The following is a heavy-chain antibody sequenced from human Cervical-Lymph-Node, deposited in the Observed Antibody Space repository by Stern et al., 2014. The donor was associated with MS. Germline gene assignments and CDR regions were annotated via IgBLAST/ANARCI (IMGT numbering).Heavy chain of an antibody. D-gene: IGHD1-1*01. CDR1: GGSISSYY. Sequence: QVQLQESGPGLVKPSETLSLTCIVSGGSISSYYWSWIRQPPGKGLEWIGHISFSGSTDYNPSLQSRVTMSADISKNQISLRLSSVTAADTAVYYCARAPYDFTNWYGMDVWGQGTTVTVSS. CDR3: ARAPYDFTNWYGMDV. CDR2: ISFSGST. J-gene: IGHJ6*02. V-gene: IGHV4-59*01.